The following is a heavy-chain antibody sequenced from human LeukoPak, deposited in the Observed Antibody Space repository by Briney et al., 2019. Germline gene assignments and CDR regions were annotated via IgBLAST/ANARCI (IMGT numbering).Heavy chain of an antibody. V-gene: IGHV3-7*01. CDR2: MKPDGSEI. Sequence: GGSLRLSCAASGFTFTTYWMSWVRQAPGKGLEWVANMKPDGSEIFYVDSVKGRFTICRDNAKNSLYLQMNSLRAEDTAVYYCARPRGCGSSRCNNFDYWGQGTLVTVSS. CDR3: ARPRGCGSSRCNNFDY. J-gene: IGHJ4*02. CDR1: GFTFTTYW. D-gene: IGHD2-2*01.